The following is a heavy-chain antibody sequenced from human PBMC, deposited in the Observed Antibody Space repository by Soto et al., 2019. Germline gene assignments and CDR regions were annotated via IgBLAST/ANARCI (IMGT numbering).Heavy chain of an antibody. CDR1: GGSIRPYY. CDR3: ARDGNDLYYYAMDV. J-gene: IGHJ6*02. V-gene: IGHV4-59*01. D-gene: IGHD1-1*01. Sequence: SETLSLTCTVSGGSIRPYYWSWIRQPPGKRLEWIGYIYYSGSTNYNPSLKSRVTMSVDTSKNQFSLKLSSVTAADTAVYYCARDGNDLYYYAMDVWGQGTTVTVSS. CDR2: IYYSGST.